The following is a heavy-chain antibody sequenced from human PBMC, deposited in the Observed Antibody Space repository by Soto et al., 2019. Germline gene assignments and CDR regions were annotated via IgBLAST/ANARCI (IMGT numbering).Heavy chain of an antibody. CDR3: ARCRSITTIFGVVPPTA. D-gene: IGHD3-3*01. Sequence: QLQLQESGPGLVKPPETLSLSCTVSGGSVSSSSYYWGWVRQSPGKGLEWIGSIYYYGGTYYNPSLKSRVNISIDTSKNHFSLNLTSVTAADTAVYYCARCRSITTIFGVVPPTAWGQGTLVTVSS. J-gene: IGHJ5*02. CDR1: GGSVSSSSYY. CDR2: IYYYGGT. V-gene: IGHV4-39*02.